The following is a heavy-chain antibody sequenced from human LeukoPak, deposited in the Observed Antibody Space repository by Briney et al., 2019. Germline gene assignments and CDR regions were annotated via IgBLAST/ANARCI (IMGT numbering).Heavy chain of an antibody. J-gene: IGHJ5*02. CDR3: ARDLVSSGWYGGWFDP. CDR1: GGSISSGGYY. CDR2: IYYSGST. D-gene: IGHD6-19*01. V-gene: IGHV4-31*03. Sequence: SETLSLTCTVSGGSISSGGYYWSWIRQHPGKGLEWIGYIYYSGSTYYNPSLKSRVTISVDTSKNQFSLKLSSVTAADTAVYYCARDLVSSGWYGGWFDPWGQGTLVTVS.